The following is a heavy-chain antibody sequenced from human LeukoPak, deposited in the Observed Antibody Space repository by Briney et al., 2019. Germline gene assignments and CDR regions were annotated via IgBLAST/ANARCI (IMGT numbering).Heavy chain of an antibody. D-gene: IGHD5-24*01. V-gene: IGHV3-7*04. CDR3: TRVGYIDEGIDY. CDR1: GFTFSSYW. CDR2: IKQDGSAK. J-gene: IGHJ4*02. Sequence: GGSLRLSCAASGFTFSSYWMSWVRQAPGKGLEWVANIKQDGSAKYCVDSVKGRFTISRDNAKNSLYLQMNSLRAEDTAIYYCTRVGYIDEGIDYWGQGTLVTVSS.